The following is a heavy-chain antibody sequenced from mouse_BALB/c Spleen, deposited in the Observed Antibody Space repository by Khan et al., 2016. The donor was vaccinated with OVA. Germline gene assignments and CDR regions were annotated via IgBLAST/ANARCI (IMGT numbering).Heavy chain of an antibody. V-gene: IGHV1S81*02. D-gene: IGHD3-1*01. CDR1: GYTFTCYQ. CDR2: INPNNGGT. CDR3: IRGGYGWFAY. J-gene: IGHJ3*01. Sequence: QVQLKESGAELVKPRASVKLSCKASGYTFTCYQMYWVKQRPGQGLEWIGEINPNNGGTNFNEKFKSKATLTVDKSSSTAFMQLSSLTSEDSAVYYCIRGGYGWFAYWGQGTLVTVSA.